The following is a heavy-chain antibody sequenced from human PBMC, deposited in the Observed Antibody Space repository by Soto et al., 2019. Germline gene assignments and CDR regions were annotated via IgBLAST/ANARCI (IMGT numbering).Heavy chain of an antibody. J-gene: IGHJ4*02. CDR3: ASHPRDSSGYWYYFDY. D-gene: IGHD3-22*01. CDR1: GFTFSSYS. V-gene: IGHV3-21*01. CDR2: ISSSSSYI. Sequence: EVQLVESGGGLVKPGGSLRLSCAASGFTFSSYSMNWVRQAPGKGLEWVSSISSSSSYIYYADSVKGRFTISRDNARNPRYLQMNSLRAEDTAVYYWASHPRDSSGYWYYFDYWGQGTLVTVSS.